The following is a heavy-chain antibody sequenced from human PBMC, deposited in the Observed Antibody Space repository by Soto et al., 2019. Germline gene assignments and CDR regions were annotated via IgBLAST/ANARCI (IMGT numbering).Heavy chain of an antibody. CDR3: TTHYYYDSSGYYPPDY. D-gene: IGHD3-22*01. CDR2: IKSKTDGGTT. Sequence: GGSLRLSCAASGFTFSNAWMNWVRQAPWKGLEWVGRIKSKTDGGTTDYAAPVKGRFTISRDDSKNTLYLQMNSLKTEDTAVYYCTTHYYYDSSGYYPPDYWGQGTLVTVSS. V-gene: IGHV3-15*07. CDR1: GFTFSNAW. J-gene: IGHJ4*02.